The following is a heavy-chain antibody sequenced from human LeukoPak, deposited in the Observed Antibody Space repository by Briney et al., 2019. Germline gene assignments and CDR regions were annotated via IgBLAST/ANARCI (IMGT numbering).Heavy chain of an antibody. J-gene: IGHJ4*02. CDR1: GFTFSSYA. V-gene: IGHV3-23*01. Sequence: PGGSLRLSCAASGFTFSSYAMSWVRQAPGKGLEWISAISGSGGSTYYTDSVKGRFTISRDNSKNTLYLQMNSLRAEDAAVYYCVKDRTGAPTFHSFDYWGQGTLVTVSS. CDR2: ISGSGGST. D-gene: IGHD1-26*01. CDR3: VKDRTGAPTFHSFDY.